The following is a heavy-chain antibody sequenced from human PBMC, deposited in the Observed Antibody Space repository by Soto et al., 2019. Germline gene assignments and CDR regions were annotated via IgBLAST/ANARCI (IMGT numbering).Heavy chain of an antibody. CDR3: AKDEGYSSSWYGSLDGY. Sequence: QVQLVESGGGVVQPGRSLRLSCAASGFAFSSYGMHWVRQAPGKGLEWVAVISYDGSNKYYADSVKGRFTISRDNSKNTLYLQMNSLRAEDTAVYYCAKDEGYSSSWYGSLDGYWGQGTLVTVSS. V-gene: IGHV3-30*18. J-gene: IGHJ4*02. CDR1: GFAFSSYG. D-gene: IGHD6-13*01. CDR2: ISYDGSNK.